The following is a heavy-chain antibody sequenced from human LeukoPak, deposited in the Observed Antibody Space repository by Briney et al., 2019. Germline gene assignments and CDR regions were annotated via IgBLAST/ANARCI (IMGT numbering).Heavy chain of an antibody. Sequence: PGGSLRLSCAASGFTFSSYAMSWVRQAPGKGLGWVSAISGSGGSTYYADSVKGRFTISRDNSKNTLYLQMNSLRAEDTAVYYCAKGLDGSYYTFFDYWGQGTLVTVSS. D-gene: IGHD1-26*01. CDR2: ISGSGGST. CDR1: GFTFSSYA. V-gene: IGHV3-23*01. CDR3: AKGLDGSYYTFFDY. J-gene: IGHJ4*02.